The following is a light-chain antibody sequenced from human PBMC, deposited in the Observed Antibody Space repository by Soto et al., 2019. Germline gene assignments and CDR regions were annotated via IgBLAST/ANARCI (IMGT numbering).Light chain of an antibody. CDR1: SSNIGAGYD. Sequence: QSVLTQPPSVSGAPGQRVTISCTGSSSNIGAGYDVHWYQQLPGTAPKLLIYGNSNRPSGVPDRFSGSKSGTSASLAITGLQAEDETDYYCQSYDSSLSVVFGGGPQLPVL. CDR2: GNS. J-gene: IGLJ2*01. V-gene: IGLV1-40*01. CDR3: QSYDSSLSVV.